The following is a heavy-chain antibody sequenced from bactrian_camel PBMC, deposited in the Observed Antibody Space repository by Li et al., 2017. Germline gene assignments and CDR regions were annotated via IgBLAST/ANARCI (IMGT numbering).Heavy chain of an antibody. CDR1: DNRANICG. Sequence: GGSLSLSCVVSDNRANICGMGWYRQRPGKDRQLVATDSRDGATTYDVSVKGRYTASQGNAKNTVYLQMNSLKPEDTAMYYCAADSRWVCYSASWSEYHYWGQGTQVTVS. D-gene: IGHD1*01. CDR3: AADSRWVCYSASWSEYHY. V-gene: IGHV3S53*01. CDR2: DSRDGAT. J-gene: IGHJ4*01.